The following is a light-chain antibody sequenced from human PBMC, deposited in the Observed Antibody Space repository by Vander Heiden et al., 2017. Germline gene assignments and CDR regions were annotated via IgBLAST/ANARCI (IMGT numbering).Light chain of an antibody. J-gene: IGLJ2*01. Sequence: QSALTQPPAASGTPGQRVTISSAGSSSNIGSNTVNWYQQLPGTAPKLLIYSDNQRPSGVPDRFSGSKSGTSASLAISGLQAEDEADYYCAAWDDSLNGHVVFGGGTKLTVL. CDR3: AAWDDSLNGHVV. CDR1: SSNIGSNT. V-gene: IGLV1-44*01. CDR2: SDN.